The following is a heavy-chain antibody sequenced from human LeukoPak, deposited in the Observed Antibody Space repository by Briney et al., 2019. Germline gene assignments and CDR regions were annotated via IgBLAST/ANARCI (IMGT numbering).Heavy chain of an antibody. D-gene: IGHD5-18*01. CDR1: GFTFSNYW. J-gene: IGHJ4*02. V-gene: IGHV3-30*18. Sequence: GGSLRLSCAASGFTFSNYWMSWVRQAPGKGLEWVAVISYDGSNKYYADSVKGRFTISRDNSKNTLYLQMNSLRAEDTAVYYCAKDHTAMGPYYFDYWGQGTLVTVSS. CDR2: ISYDGSNK. CDR3: AKDHTAMGPYYFDY.